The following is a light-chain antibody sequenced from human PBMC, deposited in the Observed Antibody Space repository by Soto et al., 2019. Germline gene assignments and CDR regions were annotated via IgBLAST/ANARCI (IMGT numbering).Light chain of an antibody. V-gene: IGKV4-1*01. Sequence: DIVMTQSPDSLAVSLGERATINCKSSQSVLYSSDNKNYLAWYQQKPGQPPRLIISWASTRESGVTDRFSGSGSGKDFTLTISSLQAEDGAVYYGEQYSYPHVAYTFGQGTKLDIK. CDR2: WAS. CDR3: EQYSYPHVAYT. J-gene: IGKJ2*01. CDR1: QSVLYSSDNKNY.